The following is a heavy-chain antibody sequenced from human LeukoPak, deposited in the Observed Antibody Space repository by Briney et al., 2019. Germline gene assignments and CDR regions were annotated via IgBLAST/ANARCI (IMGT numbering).Heavy chain of an antibody. V-gene: IGHV4-59*12. Sequence: SETLSLTCTVSGGSISSYYWSWIRQSPGKGLEWIGYIYYSESTYYKPSLKSRVTISVDTSKNQFSLKLSSVTAADTAVYYCARERYYYGSGSYLDYWGQGTLVTVSS. J-gene: IGHJ4*02. CDR3: ARERYYYGSGSYLDY. CDR2: IYYSEST. CDR1: GGSISSYY. D-gene: IGHD3-10*01.